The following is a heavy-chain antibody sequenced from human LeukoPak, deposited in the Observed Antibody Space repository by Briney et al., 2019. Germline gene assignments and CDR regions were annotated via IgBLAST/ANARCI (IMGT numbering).Heavy chain of an antibody. CDR1: GDSISSNNYY. J-gene: IGHJ5*02. D-gene: IGHD3-10*01. CDR2: IPYSGST. V-gene: IGHV4-39*01. Sequence: PSETLSLTCTVSGDSISSNNYYWAWIRQPPGKGLEWIGSIPYSGSTYYNPSLKSRVTISVDTSKNQFSLKLSSVTAADTAVYYCARHGSRGASFDPWGQGTLVTVSS. CDR3: ARHGSRGASFDP.